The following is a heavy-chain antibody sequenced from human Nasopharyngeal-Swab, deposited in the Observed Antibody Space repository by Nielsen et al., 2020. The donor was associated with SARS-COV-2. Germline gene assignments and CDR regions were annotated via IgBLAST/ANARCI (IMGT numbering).Heavy chain of an antibody. Sequence: SVKVSCKASGYTFTGYYMHWVRQAPGQGLEWIGWIVVGSGNTNYAQKFQERVTITRDMSTSTAHMELSSLRSEDTAVYYCAAITGDAATGKGHPLGFDPWGQGTLVTVSS. J-gene: IGHJ5*02. CDR1: GYTFTGYY. V-gene: IGHV1-58*02. CDR2: IVVGSGNT. D-gene: IGHD5-18*01. CDR3: AAITGDAATGKGHPLGFDP.